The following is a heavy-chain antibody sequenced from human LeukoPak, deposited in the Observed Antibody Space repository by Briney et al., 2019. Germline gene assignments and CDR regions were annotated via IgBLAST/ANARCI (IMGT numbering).Heavy chain of an antibody. D-gene: IGHD3-3*01. CDR3: ARTPYDFWSGYYLTIDYSDY. V-gene: IGHV4-4*07. CDR1: GGSISSYY. J-gene: IGHJ4*02. CDR2: IYTSGST. Sequence: PSETLSLTCTVSGGSISSYYWSWIRQPAGKGLEWIGRIYTSGSTNYNPSLKSRVTMSVDTSKNQFSLKLSSVTAADTAVYYCARTPYDFWSGYYLTIDYSDYWGQGTLVTVSS.